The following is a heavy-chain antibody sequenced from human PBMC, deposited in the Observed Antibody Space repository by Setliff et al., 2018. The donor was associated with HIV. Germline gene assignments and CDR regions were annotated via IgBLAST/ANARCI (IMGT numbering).Heavy chain of an antibody. CDR2: IHYNDGKT. J-gene: IGHJ4*02. CDR3: ARDHWVAGLDY. V-gene: IGHV4-39*02. Sequence: ETLSLTCTVSGDYITNSMHYWSWIRQPPGKGLEFIGSIHYNDGKTYYNAALRSRVTISADASKNQFSLKLNSVTAADTAVYYCARDHWVAGLDYWGQGTLVTVSS. CDR1: GDYITNSMHY. D-gene: IGHD6-19*01.